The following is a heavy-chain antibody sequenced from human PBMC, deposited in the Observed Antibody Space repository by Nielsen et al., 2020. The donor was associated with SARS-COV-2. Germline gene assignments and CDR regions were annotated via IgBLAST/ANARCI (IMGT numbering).Heavy chain of an antibody. CDR1: GYTFTSYG. Sequence: ASVKVSYKASGYTFTSYGISWVRQAPGQGLEWMGWISAYNGNTNYAQKLQGRVTMTTDTSTSTAYMELRSLRSDDTAVYYCARDMFFLGATNSLRDWFDPWGQGTLVTVSS. CDR2: ISAYNGNT. J-gene: IGHJ5*02. D-gene: IGHD1-26*01. V-gene: IGHV1-18*01. CDR3: ARDMFFLGATNSLRDWFDP.